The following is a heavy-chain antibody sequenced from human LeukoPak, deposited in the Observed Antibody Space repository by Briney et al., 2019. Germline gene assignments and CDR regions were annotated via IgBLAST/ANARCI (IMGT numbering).Heavy chain of an antibody. V-gene: IGHV4-39*07. J-gene: IGHJ4*02. CDR2: IYYSGST. D-gene: IGHD5-18*01. Sequence: PSETLSLTCTVSGGSISSSSYYWGWIRQPPGKGLEWIGSIYYSGSTYYNPSLKSRVTISVDTSKNQFSLKLSSVTAADTAVYYCARDEGGYSRNWGQGTLVTVSS. CDR1: GGSISSSSYY. CDR3: ARDEGGYSRN.